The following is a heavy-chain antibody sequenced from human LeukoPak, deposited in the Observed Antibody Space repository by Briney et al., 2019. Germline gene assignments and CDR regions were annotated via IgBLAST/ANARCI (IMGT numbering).Heavy chain of an antibody. D-gene: IGHD2-8*02. CDR1: GYSFTSYW. J-gene: IGHJ3*02. Sequence: GESLKISCQVSGYSFTSYWIGWVRQMPGKGLEWMGIIYPGDSDTRYSPSFQGQVTISADKSISTAYLQWSSLEASDTAIYYCARAQYTGKGNGAFDIWGQGTMVTVSS. V-gene: IGHV5-51*01. CDR2: IYPGDSDT. CDR3: ARAQYTGKGNGAFDI.